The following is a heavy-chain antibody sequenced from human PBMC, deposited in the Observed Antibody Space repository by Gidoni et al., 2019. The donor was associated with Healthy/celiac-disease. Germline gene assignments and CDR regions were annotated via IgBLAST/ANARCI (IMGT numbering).Heavy chain of an antibody. V-gene: IGHV3-23*01. J-gene: IGHJ6*03. D-gene: IGHD3-9*01. Sequence: EVQLLESGGGLVQPGGSLRLSCAASGFTFSSYAISWVRQAPGKGLEWVSAISGRGGSTYYADSVKGRFTISRDNSKNTLYLKMNSLRAEDTAVYYCAKGGYDILTGYLNYYYYYMDVWGKGTTVTVSS. CDR1: GFTFSSYA. CDR3: AKGGYDILTGYLNYYYYYMDV. CDR2: ISGRGGST.